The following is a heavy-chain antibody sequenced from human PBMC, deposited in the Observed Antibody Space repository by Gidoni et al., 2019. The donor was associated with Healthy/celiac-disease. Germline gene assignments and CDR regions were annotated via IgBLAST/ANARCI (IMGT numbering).Heavy chain of an antibody. J-gene: IGHJ4*02. CDR3: ANAGSYYLDY. CDR2: ISYDGSNK. CDR1: GFTFSSYG. V-gene: IGHV3-30*18. D-gene: IGHD1-26*01. Sequence: QVQLVESGGGVVQPGRSLRLSCAAAGFTFSSYGMPWVRQAPGKGLEWVAVISYDGSNKYYADSVKGRFTISRDNSKNTLYLQMNSLRAEDTAVYYCANAGSYYLDYWGQGTLVTVSS.